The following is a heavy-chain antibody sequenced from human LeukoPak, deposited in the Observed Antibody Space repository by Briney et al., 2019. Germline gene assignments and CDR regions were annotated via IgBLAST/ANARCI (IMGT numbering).Heavy chain of an antibody. J-gene: IGHJ6*03. CDR2: IYYSGST. CDR1: GVSISSSSYY. Sequence: SETLSLTCTVSGVSISSSSYYWGWIRQPPGKGLEWIGSIYYSGSTYYNPSLKSRVTISVDTSKNQFSLKLSSVTAADTAVYYCARATDYYYYYMDVWGKGTTVTVSS. CDR3: ARATDYYYYYMDV. D-gene: IGHD4-17*01. V-gene: IGHV4-39*01.